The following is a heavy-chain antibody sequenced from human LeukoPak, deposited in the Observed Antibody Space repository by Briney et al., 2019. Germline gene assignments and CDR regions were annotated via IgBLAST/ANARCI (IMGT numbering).Heavy chain of an antibody. V-gene: IGHV4-59*01. CDR3: AKWAPSAVILWY. Sequence: PSETLSLTCAVSGDSIDSYYWSWIRQPPGKGLEWIGFVHYSGSTNYNTSLKSRVAISMDASKNQFSLSLSSVTAADTAVYYCAKWAPSAVILWYWGQGTLVTVSS. D-gene: IGHD2-21*01. J-gene: IGHJ4*02. CDR1: GDSIDSYY. CDR2: VHYSGST.